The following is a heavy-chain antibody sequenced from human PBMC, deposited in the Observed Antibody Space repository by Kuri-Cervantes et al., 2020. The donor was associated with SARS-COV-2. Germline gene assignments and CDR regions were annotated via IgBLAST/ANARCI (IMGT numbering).Heavy chain of an antibody. D-gene: IGHD6-13*01. J-gene: IGHJ4*02. V-gene: IGHV3-13*01. Sequence: PTCAASGFTLSSYDMKWVRQATGKDLEWVSAIGTAGNTYYPGSVKGRFTISRDNATNSLYLQMYSLRDEDTAVYYCARDGTSRRIDYWGQGTLVTVSS. CDR3: ARDGTSRRIDY. CDR1: GFTLSSYD. CDR2: IGTAGNT.